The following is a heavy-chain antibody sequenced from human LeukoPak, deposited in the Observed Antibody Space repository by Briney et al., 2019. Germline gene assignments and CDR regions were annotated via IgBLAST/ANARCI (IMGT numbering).Heavy chain of an antibody. CDR2: INPNDGGT. V-gene: IGHV1-2*02. J-gene: IGHJ4*02. CDR3: ARGGVAGQQLDY. CDR1: GYRFTAHF. Sequence: GASVKLSCKTSGYRFTAHFMYWVRQAPGQGLEWMGWINPNDGGTNYAQKFQGRVTLTRDTTFTTTYMDVTSLTSDDTAVYYCARGGVAGQQLDYWGPGTLVTVSS. D-gene: IGHD6-13*01.